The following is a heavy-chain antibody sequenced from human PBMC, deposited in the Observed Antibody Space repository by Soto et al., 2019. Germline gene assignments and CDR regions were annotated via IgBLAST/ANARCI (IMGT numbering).Heavy chain of an antibody. CDR2: ISGSGVST. D-gene: IGHD5-12*01. Sequence: PGGSLRLSCAASGFTFSSYGMIWVRQAPGKGLEWVSAISGSGVSTYYADSVKGRFTISRDNSKNTLYLEMNSLRAEDTAVYYCAKVSLSDRASVDPFDCWGQGTLVTVSS. CDR3: AKVSLSDRASVDPFDC. CDR1: GFTFSSYG. V-gene: IGHV3-23*01. J-gene: IGHJ4*02.